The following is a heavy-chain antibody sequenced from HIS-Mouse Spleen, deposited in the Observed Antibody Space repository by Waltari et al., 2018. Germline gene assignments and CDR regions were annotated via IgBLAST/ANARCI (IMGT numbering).Heavy chain of an antibody. CDR1: GYTFTGYY. Sequence: QVQLVQSGAEVKKPGASVKVSCKASGYTFTGYYIHWVRQAPGQGLEWMGWINPNSGGTNYAQKFQGRVNMTRDTSISTAYMELSRLRSDDTAVYYCARDLDTAMVDAFDIWGQGTMVTVSS. V-gene: IGHV1-2*02. CDR3: ARDLDTAMVDAFDI. D-gene: IGHD5-18*01. J-gene: IGHJ3*02. CDR2: INPNSGGT.